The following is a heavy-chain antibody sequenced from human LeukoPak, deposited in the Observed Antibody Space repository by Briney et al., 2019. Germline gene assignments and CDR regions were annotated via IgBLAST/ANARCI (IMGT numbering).Heavy chain of an antibody. D-gene: IGHD6-19*01. J-gene: IGHJ4*02. CDR3: VAGSGWRFDY. V-gene: IGHV3-9*01. CDR2: ISWNSGSI. Sequence: GGSLRLSCAASGFTFDDYAMHWVRQAPGKGLEWVSGISWNSGSIGYADSVKGRFTISRDNAKNSLYLQMNSLRADDTAVYYCVAGSGWRFDYWGQGTLVTVSS. CDR1: GFTFDDYA.